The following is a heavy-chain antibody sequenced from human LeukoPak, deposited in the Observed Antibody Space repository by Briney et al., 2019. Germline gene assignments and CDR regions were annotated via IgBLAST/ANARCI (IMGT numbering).Heavy chain of an antibody. D-gene: IGHD2-15*01. CDR3: VRGGESTWS. V-gene: IGHV3-74*01. CDR2: INPDGSTT. J-gene: IGHJ5*02. Sequence: GGSLRLSCAASGFTFSSYWVHWVRQAPGRGLVWVSRINPDGSTTNYADSVKGRFTISRDNAKNTLYLQMNSLRAEDTAVYYCVRGGESTWSWGQGTLVTVSS. CDR1: GFTFSSYW.